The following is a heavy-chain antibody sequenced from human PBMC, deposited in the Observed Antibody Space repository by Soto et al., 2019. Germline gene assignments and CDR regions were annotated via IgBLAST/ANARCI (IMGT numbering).Heavy chain of an antibody. CDR2: IYYSGST. CDR1: GGSISSSSYY. CDR3: ARIGGSYLVY. J-gene: IGHJ4*02. Sequence: SETLSLTCTVSGGSISSSSYYWGWIRQPPGKGLEWIGSIYYSGSTYYNPSLKSRVTISVDTSKNQFSLKLSSVTAADTAVYYCARIGGSYLVYWGQGTLVTVSS. D-gene: IGHD1-26*01. V-gene: IGHV4-39*01.